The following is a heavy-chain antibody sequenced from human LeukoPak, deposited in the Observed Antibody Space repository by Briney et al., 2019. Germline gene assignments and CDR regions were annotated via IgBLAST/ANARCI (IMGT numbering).Heavy chain of an antibody. CDR1: GYTFSSYS. J-gene: IGHJ4*02. V-gene: IGHV3-48*04. Sequence: PGGSLRLSCAASGYTFSSYSMNWVRQAPGKGLEWVPYISSSSSTIYYADSVKGRFTISRDNAKNSLYLQMNSLRAEDTAVYYCAREDYYDSSGDFDYWGQGTLVTVSS. D-gene: IGHD3-22*01. CDR3: AREDYYDSSGDFDY. CDR2: ISSSSSTI.